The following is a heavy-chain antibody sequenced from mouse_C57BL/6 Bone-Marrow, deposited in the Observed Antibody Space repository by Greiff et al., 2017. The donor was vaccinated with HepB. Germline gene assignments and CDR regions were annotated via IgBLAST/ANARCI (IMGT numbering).Heavy chain of an antibody. Sequence: EVHLVESGPELVKPGASVKISCKASGYSFTGYYMNWVKQSPEKSLEWIGEINPSTGGTTYNQKFKAKATLTVDKSSSTAYMQLKSLTSEDSAVYYCARRRTAHYAMDYWGQGTSVTVSS. CDR2: INPSTGGT. D-gene: IGHD3-2*01. V-gene: IGHV1-42*01. CDR1: GYSFTGYY. J-gene: IGHJ4*01. CDR3: ARRRTAHYAMDY.